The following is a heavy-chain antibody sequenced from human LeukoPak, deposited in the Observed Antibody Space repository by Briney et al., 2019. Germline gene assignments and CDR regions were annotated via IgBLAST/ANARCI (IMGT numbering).Heavy chain of an antibody. CDR3: ARGYYDFWSGYYREYYYYMDV. Sequence: ASVKVSCKASGYTFTSYGISWVRQAPGQGLEWMGWISAYNGNTNYAQKLQGRVTMTTDTSTSTAYMELRSLRSDDTAVYYCARGYYDFWSGYYREYYYYMDVWGKGTTVTVSS. V-gene: IGHV1-18*01. J-gene: IGHJ6*03. CDR1: GYTFTSYG. D-gene: IGHD3-3*01. CDR2: ISAYNGNT.